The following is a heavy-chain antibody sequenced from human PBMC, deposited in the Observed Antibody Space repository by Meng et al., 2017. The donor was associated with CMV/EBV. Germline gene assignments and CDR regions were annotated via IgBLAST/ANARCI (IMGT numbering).Heavy chain of an antibody. Sequence: GESLKISCAASGFTFSSYSMSWVRQAPGKGLEWVANIKQDGSEKYYVDSVKGRFTISRDNAKNSLYLQMNSLRAEDTAVYYCARVPNWNRRLRFFDYWGQGTLVTVSS. V-gene: IGHV3-7*01. CDR3: ARVPNWNRRLRFFDY. J-gene: IGHJ4*02. CDR2: IKQDGSEK. CDR1: GFTFSSYS. D-gene: IGHD1-1*01.